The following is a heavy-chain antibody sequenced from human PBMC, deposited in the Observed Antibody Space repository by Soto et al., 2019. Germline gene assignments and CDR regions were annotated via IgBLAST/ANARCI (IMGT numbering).Heavy chain of an antibody. Sequence: QVQLVESGGCVVQPGRSLRLSCAASGFTFSSYGMHWVRQAPGKGLEWVAVIWYDGSNKYYADSVKGLFTISRDNSKNTLYLQMKSLRAEDTAVYYCARDRLGTSGFDYWGQGTLVTVSS. V-gene: IGHV3-33*01. CDR2: IWYDGSNK. CDR1: GFTFSSYG. CDR3: ARDRLGTSGFDY. J-gene: IGHJ4*02. D-gene: IGHD2-15*01.